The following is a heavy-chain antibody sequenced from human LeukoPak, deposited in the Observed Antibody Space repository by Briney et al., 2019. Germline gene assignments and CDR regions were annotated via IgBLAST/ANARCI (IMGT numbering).Heavy chain of an antibody. CDR3: AREYYYDSSGYPGY. V-gene: IGHV3-20*04. Sequence: GGSLRLSCAASGCTFDDYGMSWVRQAPGKGLEWVSGINWNGGSTGYADSVKGRFTISRDNAKNSLYLQMNSLRAEDTALYYCAREYYYDSSGYPGYWGQGTLVTVSS. CDR2: INWNGGST. D-gene: IGHD3-22*01. CDR1: GCTFDDYG. J-gene: IGHJ4*02.